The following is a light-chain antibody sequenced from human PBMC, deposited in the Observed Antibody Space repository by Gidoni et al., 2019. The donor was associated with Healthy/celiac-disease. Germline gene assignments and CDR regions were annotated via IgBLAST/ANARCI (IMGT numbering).Light chain of an antibody. J-gene: IGKJ2*01. CDR2: LGS. CDR3: MQALQTPRT. V-gene: IGKV2-28*01. Sequence: DIVMTQSPLSLPVTPGEPASISCRSSQRLLHSNGYNSLAWYLQKPGQSPQLLIYLGSTRAAGGPDRFSGSGAGKDFTLKISRVEAEDVGVYYCMQALQTPRTFGQGTKLEIK. CDR1: QRLLHSNGYNS.